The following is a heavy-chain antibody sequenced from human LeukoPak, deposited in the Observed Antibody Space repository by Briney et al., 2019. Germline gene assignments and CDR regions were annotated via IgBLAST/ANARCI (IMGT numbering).Heavy chain of an antibody. CDR2: TYYRSKWFN. Sequence: SQTLSLTCALSGDSVSSNSAAWNWIRQSPSRGLEWLGRTYYRSKWFNDYAVSVKSRITINPDTSKNQFSLQLNSVTPEDTAVYYCARVWFDYDSSGYYYFDYWGQGTLVTVSS. CDR1: GDSVSSNSAA. V-gene: IGHV6-1*01. CDR3: ARVWFDYDSSGYYYFDY. D-gene: IGHD3-22*01. J-gene: IGHJ4*02.